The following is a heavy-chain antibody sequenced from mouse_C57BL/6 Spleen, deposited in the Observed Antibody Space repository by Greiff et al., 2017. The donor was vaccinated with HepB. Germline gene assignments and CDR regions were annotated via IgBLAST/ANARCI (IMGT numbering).Heavy chain of an antibody. D-gene: IGHD4-1*01. CDR1: GYSITSGYY. CDR2: ISYDGSN. J-gene: IGHJ1*03. CDR3: ARDAGTDWYFDV. V-gene: IGHV3-6*01. Sequence: EVQLMESGPGLVKPSQSLSLTCSVTGYSITSGYYWNWIRQFPGNKLEWMGYISYDGSNNYNPSLKNRISITRDTSKNQFFLKLNSVTTEDTATYYCARDAGTDWYFDVWGTGTTVTVSS.